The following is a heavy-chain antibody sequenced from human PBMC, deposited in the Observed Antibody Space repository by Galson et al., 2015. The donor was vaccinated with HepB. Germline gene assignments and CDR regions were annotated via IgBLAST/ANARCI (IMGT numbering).Heavy chain of an antibody. J-gene: IGHJ4*02. V-gene: IGHV2-70*11. CDR1: GFSLSTSGMC. D-gene: IGHD2-21*01. CDR2: VDWDDAK. CDR3: TRERGWGYDY. Sequence: PALVKPTQTLTLTCTFSGFSLSTSGMCVSWIRQPPGKALEWLARVDWDDAKYYSTSLKTRLTISKDTSKNQVVLRMTNMDPVDTDTYFCTRERGWGYDYWGQGALVTVSS.